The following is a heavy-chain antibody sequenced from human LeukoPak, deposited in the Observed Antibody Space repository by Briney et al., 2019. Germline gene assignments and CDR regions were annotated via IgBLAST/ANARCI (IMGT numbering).Heavy chain of an antibody. CDR2: IKEDGSEK. Sequence: PGGSLRLSCAASGFTFSSYEMNWVRQAPGKGLEWVANIKEDGSEKHYVDSVKGRFTISRDNAKNSLYLQMNSLRAEDTAVYYCARSFRVQVWSDFDSWGQGTLITVSS. CDR1: GFTFSSYE. V-gene: IGHV3-7*01. J-gene: IGHJ4*02. CDR3: ARSFRVQVWSDFDS. D-gene: IGHD5-18*01.